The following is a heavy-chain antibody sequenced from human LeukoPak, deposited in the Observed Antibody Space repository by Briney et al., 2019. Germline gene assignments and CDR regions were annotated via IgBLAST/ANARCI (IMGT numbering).Heavy chain of an antibody. V-gene: IGHV3-7*01. CDR3: ARDDGGNLDY. CDR2: INKDGSTK. CDR1: GFTFNNYW. J-gene: IGHJ4*02. D-gene: IGHD4-23*01. Sequence: PGGSLRLSCVASGFTFNNYWIAWVRQAPGKGLEWVANINKDGSTKQYVGSVKGRFTISRDNAKKSLLLQMTSLRAEDSALYYCARDDGGNLDYWGQGNLVTVSS.